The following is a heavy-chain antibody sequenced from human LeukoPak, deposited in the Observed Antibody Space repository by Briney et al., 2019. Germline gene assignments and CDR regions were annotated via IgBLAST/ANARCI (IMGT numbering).Heavy chain of an antibody. J-gene: IGHJ4*02. D-gene: IGHD4-23*01. V-gene: IGHV1-18*01. CDR1: GYTFTSYG. Sequence: ASVKVSCKASGYTFTSYGISWVRQAPGQGLEWMGWISAYNGNTNYAQKLQGRVTMTTDTSTSTAYMELRSLRSDDTAVYYCARDYGWSTVVTTGPFDYWGQGTLVTVSS. CDR3: ARDYGWSTVVTTGPFDY. CDR2: ISAYNGNT.